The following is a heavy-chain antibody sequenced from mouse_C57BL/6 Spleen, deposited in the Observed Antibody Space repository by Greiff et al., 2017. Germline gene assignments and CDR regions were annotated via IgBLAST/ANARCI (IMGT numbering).Heavy chain of an antibody. CDR1: GFTFSAFY. J-gene: IGHJ2*01. Sequence: EVKVVESEGGLVQPGSSMKLSCTASGFTFSAFYMAWVRLVPETGLEWVSNINYDGSGTYYLDSLQSRFIISRENAQNILYLQMGSLKSEDTATYYCARDKDYGSLDYWGQGTTLTVSS. V-gene: IGHV5-16*01. D-gene: IGHD1-1*01. CDR2: INYDGSGT. CDR3: ARDKDYGSLDY.